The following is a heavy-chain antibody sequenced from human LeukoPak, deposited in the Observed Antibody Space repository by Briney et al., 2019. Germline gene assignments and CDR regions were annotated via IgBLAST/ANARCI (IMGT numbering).Heavy chain of an antibody. CDR1: GGSVSSGSYY. V-gene: IGHV4-61*01. CDR2: IYYSGST. J-gene: IGHJ6*04. D-gene: IGHD2-2*01. CDR3: ARDVCSSTSCYRAYYYGMDV. Sequence: PSETLSLTCTVSGGSVSSGSYYWSWIRQSPGRGLEWIGYIYYSGSTNYNPSLKSRVTISVDTSKNQFSLKLSSVTAADTAVYYCARDVCSSTSCYRAYYYGMDVWGKGTTVTVSS.